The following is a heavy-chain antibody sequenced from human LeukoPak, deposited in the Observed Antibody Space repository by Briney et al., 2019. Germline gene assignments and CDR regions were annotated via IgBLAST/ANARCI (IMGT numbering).Heavy chain of an antibody. Sequence: GRSLRLSCAASGFTFSSYGMHWVRQAPGKGLEWVAVISYDGSNKYYADSVKGRFTISGDNSKNTLYLQMNSLRAGDTAVYYCAKWSAMVPYYYYGMDVWGQGTTVTVSS. D-gene: IGHD5-18*01. CDR1: GFTFSSYG. CDR3: AKWSAMVPYYYYGMDV. J-gene: IGHJ6*02. V-gene: IGHV3-30*18. CDR2: ISYDGSNK.